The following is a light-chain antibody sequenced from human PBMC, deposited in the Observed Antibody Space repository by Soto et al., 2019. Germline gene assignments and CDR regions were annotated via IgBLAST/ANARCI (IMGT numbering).Light chain of an antibody. V-gene: IGLV1-40*01. CDR1: SSNIGGGYD. CDR2: GNS. Sequence: QSVLTQPPSVSGAPGQRVTISCTGSSSNIGGGYDVHWYQQLPGTAPKLLIYGNSNRPSGVPDRFSGSKSGTSASLAITGLQAEDEADYYCQFYDSSLSVVFGGGTKLTVL. CDR3: QFYDSSLSVV. J-gene: IGLJ2*01.